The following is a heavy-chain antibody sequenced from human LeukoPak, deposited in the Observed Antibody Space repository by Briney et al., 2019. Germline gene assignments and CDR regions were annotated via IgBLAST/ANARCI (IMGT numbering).Heavy chain of an antibody. CDR2: IYYSGST. Sequence: SETLSLTCTVSGGSISSSSYYWGWIRQPPGKGLEWIGGIYYSGSTYYNPSLKSRVTISVDTSKNQFSLKLSSVTAADTAVYYCARVDGGYYYMDVWGKGTTVTVSS. J-gene: IGHJ6*03. V-gene: IGHV4-39*07. CDR1: GGSISSSSYY. D-gene: IGHD2-15*01. CDR3: ARVDGGYYYMDV.